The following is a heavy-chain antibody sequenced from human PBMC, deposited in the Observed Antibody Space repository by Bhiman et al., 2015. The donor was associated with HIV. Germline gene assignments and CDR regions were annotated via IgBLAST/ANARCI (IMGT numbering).Heavy chain of an antibody. CDR2: TSNSGTSK. V-gene: IGHV3-23*01. CDR1: GVTFSSYA. D-gene: IGHD4-23*01. CDR3: AKGTGRVTPGAFDI. Sequence: EVQLLQSGGGLVQPGGSVRLSCVASGVTFSSYAMSWVRQAPGKGLEWVSGTSNSGTSKYYADAGKGRFTISRDNSKNTLYLQMNSLRGEDTAVYYCAKGTGRVTPGAFDIWGQGTIVTVSS. J-gene: IGHJ3*02.